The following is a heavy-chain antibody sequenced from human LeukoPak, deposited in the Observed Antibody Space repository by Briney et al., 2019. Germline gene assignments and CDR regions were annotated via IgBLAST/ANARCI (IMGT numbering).Heavy chain of an antibody. CDR1: GGSISSYY. J-gene: IGHJ6*02. CDR2: IYTSGST. V-gene: IGHV4-4*07. CDR3: ARANYCTNGVCYDEVRPTPPPYYYGMDV. Sequence: KPSETLSLTCTVSGGSISSYYWSWIRQPAGKGLEWIGRIYTSGSTNYNPSLKSRVTMSVDTSKNQFSLKLSSVTAADTAVYYCARANYCTNGVCYDEVRPTPPPYYYGMDVWGQGTTVTVSS. D-gene: IGHD2-8*01.